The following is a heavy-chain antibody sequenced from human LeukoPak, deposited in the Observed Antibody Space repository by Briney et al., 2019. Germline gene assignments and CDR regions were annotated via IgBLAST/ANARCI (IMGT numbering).Heavy chain of an antibody. D-gene: IGHD1-26*01. Sequence: SETLTLICTVSGGSISSDYWSWTRQPPGQGLEWIAYIYAGGNTNYNPSLKSRVTISVDRTKKQFSLKLNSVTAANTAVYYCARNSWAYSLDYWGQGILVTVSS. CDR3: ARNSWAYSLDY. CDR2: IYAGGNT. V-gene: IGHV4-4*09. CDR1: GGSISSDY. J-gene: IGHJ4*02.